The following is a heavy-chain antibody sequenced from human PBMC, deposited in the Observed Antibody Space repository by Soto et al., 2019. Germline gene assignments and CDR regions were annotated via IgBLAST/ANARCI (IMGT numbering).Heavy chain of an antibody. J-gene: IGHJ4*02. CDR1: GYTFTSYA. V-gene: IGHV1-3*05. Sequence: QVQLVQSGAEEKKPGASVKVSCKASGYTFTSYAMHWVRQAPGQRLEWMGWINAGNGNTKYSQKFQGRVTITGDTSASIAYIELSSLRSEDTAVYYCARGTVVTHFDSWCQGTLVTVSS. CDR3: ARGTVVTHFDS. CDR2: INAGNGNT. D-gene: IGHD2-15*01.